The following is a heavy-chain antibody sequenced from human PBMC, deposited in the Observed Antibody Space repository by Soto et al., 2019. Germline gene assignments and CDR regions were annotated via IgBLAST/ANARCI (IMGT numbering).Heavy chain of an antibody. V-gene: IGHV3-66*02. D-gene: IGHD2-21*01. Sequence: GGSLRLSCAASGFTVSSNYMSWVRQAPGKGLEWVSVIYSGGSTYYADSVKGRFTISRDNSKNTLYLQMNSLRAEDTAVYYCARERGGIPFDYWGQGTLVTVSS. CDR1: GFTVSSNY. CDR2: IYSGGST. CDR3: ARERGGIPFDY. J-gene: IGHJ4*02.